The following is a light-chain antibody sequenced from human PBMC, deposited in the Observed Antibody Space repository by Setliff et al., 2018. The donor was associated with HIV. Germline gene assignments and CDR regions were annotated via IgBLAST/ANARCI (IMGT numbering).Light chain of an antibody. CDR3: CSFTDHPSFWV. V-gene: IGLV2-14*03. CDR1: SSDVGGYNY. Sequence: QSALTQPASASGSPGQSITISCTGTSSDVGGYNYVSWYQQHPGKAPKPMIYDVSNRPSGVSNRFSGSKSGNTASLRISGLQAEDEADYYCCSFTDHPSFWVFGGGTKVTVL. CDR2: DVS. J-gene: IGLJ3*02.